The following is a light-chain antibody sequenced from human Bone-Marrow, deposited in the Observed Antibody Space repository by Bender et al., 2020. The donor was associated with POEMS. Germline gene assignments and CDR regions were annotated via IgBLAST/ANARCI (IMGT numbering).Light chain of an antibody. CDR3: CSYAGSSTVI. Sequence: QSALTQPRSVSGSPGQSVTISCTGTSSDVGSYNLVSWYQQHPGRAPKLMIYDVNERPSGVSNRFSGSKSGNTASLTIFGLQADDEADYYCCSYAGSSTVIFGGGTRLTVL. V-gene: IGLV2-23*02. CDR2: DVN. J-gene: IGLJ2*01. CDR1: SSDVGSYNL.